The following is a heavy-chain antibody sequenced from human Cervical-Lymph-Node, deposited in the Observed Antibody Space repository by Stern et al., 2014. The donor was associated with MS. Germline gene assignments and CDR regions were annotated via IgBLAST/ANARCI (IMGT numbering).Heavy chain of an antibody. CDR1: GYTFTDYF. V-gene: IGHV1-2*02. J-gene: IGHJ5*02. CDR3: ARGYGSSSFDP. CDR2: INPKSGGT. Sequence: QVQLVQSGAGVKEPGASVRVSCKASGYTFTDYFMHWMRQAPGQGLEWMGWINPKSGGTKSAQKFQGRLTMTRDTSISTAYLELSGLTSDDTAVYYCARGYGSSSFDPWGQGALVSVSS. D-gene: IGHD3-22*01.